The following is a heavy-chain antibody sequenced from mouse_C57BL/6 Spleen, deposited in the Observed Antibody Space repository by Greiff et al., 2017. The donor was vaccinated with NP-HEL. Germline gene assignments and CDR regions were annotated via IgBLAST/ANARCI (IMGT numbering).Heavy chain of an antibody. D-gene: IGHD1-1*01. CDR1: GFNIKDYY. CDR3: ALYYYGSSYYYFDY. V-gene: IGHV14-2*01. Sequence: EVKLLESGAELVKPGASVKLSCTASGFNIKDYYMHWVKQRTEQGLEWIGRIDPEDGETKYAPKFQGKATITADTSSNTAYLQLSSLTSEDTAVYYCALYYYGSSYYYFDYWGQGTTLTVSS. J-gene: IGHJ2*01. CDR2: IDPEDGET.